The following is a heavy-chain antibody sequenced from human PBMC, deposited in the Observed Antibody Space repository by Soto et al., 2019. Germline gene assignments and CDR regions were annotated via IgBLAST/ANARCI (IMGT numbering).Heavy chain of an antibody. V-gene: IGHV3-30-3*01. CDR3: ARHKRDLRFLEWSYYFDY. D-gene: IGHD3-3*01. J-gene: IGHJ4*02. CDR2: ISYDGSNK. CDR1: GFTFSSYA. Sequence: QVQLVESGGDVVQPGRSLRLSCAVSGFTFSSYAMHWVRQAPGKGLEWVAVISYDGSNKNYADSVKGRFTISRDNSKNPLYLQMNSLRAEDTAVYYCARHKRDLRFLEWSYYFDYWGQGTLVTVSS.